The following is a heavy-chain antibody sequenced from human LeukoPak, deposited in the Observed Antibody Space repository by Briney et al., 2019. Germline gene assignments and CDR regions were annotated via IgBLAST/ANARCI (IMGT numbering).Heavy chain of an antibody. D-gene: IGHD6-19*01. Sequence: SETLSLTCTVSGGSISGYYWSWIRQPPGKGLEWIGYIYYSGSTNYNPSLKSRVTISVDTSKNQFSLKLSSVTAADTAVYYCARYSSGWVRGHWFDPWGQGTLVTVSS. CDR3: ARYSSGWVRGHWFDP. CDR2: IYYSGST. CDR1: GGSISGYY. J-gene: IGHJ5*02. V-gene: IGHV4-59*01.